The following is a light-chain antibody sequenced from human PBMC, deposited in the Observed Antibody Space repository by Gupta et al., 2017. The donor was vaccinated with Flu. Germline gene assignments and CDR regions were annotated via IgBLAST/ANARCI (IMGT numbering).Light chain of an antibody. Sequence: SSTVCANNYSSWCQQPPGQAPRPLIFAVSARSTGVSDRFSGSICGNKAALTIAGVQAEDEADYYCGSYMSNSIVVFGGGTRLTVL. CDR3: GSYMSNSIVV. J-gene: IGLJ3*02. CDR2: AVS. V-gene: IGLV8-61*01. CDR1: SSTVCANNY.